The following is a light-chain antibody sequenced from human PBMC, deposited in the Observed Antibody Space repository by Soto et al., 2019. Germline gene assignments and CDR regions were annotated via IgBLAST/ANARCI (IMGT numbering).Light chain of an antibody. CDR1: QSVRSN. Sequence: EIVMTQSPATLSVSPGERATLSCRATQSVRSNLAWYQQKPGQAPRLLIYGASTRATGIPATFSGSGSGTEFTLTISSLQSEDFAVYYCQQYNNWLWTFGQGTKVDIK. CDR3: QQYNNWLWT. V-gene: IGKV3-15*01. J-gene: IGKJ1*01. CDR2: GAS.